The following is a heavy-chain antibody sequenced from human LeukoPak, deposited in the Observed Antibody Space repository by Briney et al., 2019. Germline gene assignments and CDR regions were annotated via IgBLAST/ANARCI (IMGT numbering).Heavy chain of an antibody. CDR1: GFTFRSYS. CDR2: ISSSSSYI. V-gene: IGHV3-21*01. D-gene: IGHD6-19*01. CDR3: ASIAVADDFDY. J-gene: IGHJ4*02. Sequence: GGLLRLSCAASGFTFRSYSMNWVRQAPGKGLEWVSSISSSSSYIYYADSVKGRFTISRDNAKNSLYLQMNSLRAEDTAVYYCASIAVADDFDYWGQGTLVTVSS.